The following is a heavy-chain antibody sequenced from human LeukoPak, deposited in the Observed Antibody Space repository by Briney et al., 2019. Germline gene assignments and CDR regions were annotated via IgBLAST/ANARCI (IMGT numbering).Heavy chain of an antibody. Sequence: SETLSLTCAVYGGSFSGYYWSWIRQPPGKGLEWIGEINHSGSTNYNPSLRSRVTISADTSKNQFSLKLSSVTAADTAVYYCARGKKWELLFRNLGSVFDYWGQGTLVTVSS. V-gene: IGHV4-34*01. D-gene: IGHD1-26*01. CDR2: INHSGST. CDR1: GGSFSGYY. J-gene: IGHJ4*02. CDR3: ARGKKWELLFRNLGSVFDY.